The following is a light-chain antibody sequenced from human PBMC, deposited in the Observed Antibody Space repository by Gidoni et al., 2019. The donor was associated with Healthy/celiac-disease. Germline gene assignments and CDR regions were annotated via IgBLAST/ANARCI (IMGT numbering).Light chain of an antibody. Sequence: QSALTQPASVSGSPGTSLTISCTGTSSDVGGYNYVSWYQQHPGKAPKLMIYDVSNRPSGVSNRFSGSKSGNTASLTISGLQAEDEADYYCSSYTSSSTLVVFGGGTKLTVL. CDR3: SSYTSSSTLVV. J-gene: IGLJ2*01. V-gene: IGLV2-14*01. CDR1: SSDVGGYNY. CDR2: DVS.